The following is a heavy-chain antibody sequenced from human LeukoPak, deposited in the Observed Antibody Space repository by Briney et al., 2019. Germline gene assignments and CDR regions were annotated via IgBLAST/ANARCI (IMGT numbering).Heavy chain of an antibody. CDR1: GYTFTSYG. D-gene: IGHD6-19*01. J-gene: IGHJ4*02. CDR2: ISAYNGNT. CDR3: ARELLGYSSGWDDY. Sequence: ASVKVSCKASGYTFTSYGISWVRQAPGQGLEWMGWISAYNGNTNYAQKLQGRVIMTTDTSTSTAYMELRSLRSDDTAVYYCARELLGYSSGWDDYWGQGTLVTVSS. V-gene: IGHV1-18*01.